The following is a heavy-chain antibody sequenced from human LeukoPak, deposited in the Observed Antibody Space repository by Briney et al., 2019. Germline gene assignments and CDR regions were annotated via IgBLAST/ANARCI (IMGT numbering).Heavy chain of an antibody. V-gene: IGHV3-48*02. CDR3: ARVIGSYGDSAY. CDR1: GFKFSSFS. Sequence: AGGSLRLSCAASGFKFSSFSMNWVRQAPGKGPEWISYITSSSSATYYADSVKGRFTISRDNAKNSLYLQMNSLRDEDTAVYYCARVIGSYGDSAYWGQGTLVTVSS. J-gene: IGHJ4*02. CDR2: ITSSSSAT. D-gene: IGHD4-17*01.